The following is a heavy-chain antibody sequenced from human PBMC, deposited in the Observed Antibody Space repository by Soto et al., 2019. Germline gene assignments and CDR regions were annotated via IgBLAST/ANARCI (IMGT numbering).Heavy chain of an antibody. CDR1: GFTFSRNG. Sequence: QVQLVESGGGVVQPGTSLRLTCAGSGFTFSRNGMHWVRQAPGKGLEWVALVSYDGTKKYYVDSVKGRFTISRDNSENTLYLQMNSLRAEDTAVYYCGRWVGGSMSDNSGKYDSWGQGTLVTVSS. V-gene: IGHV3-30*03. CDR2: VSYDGTKK. J-gene: IGHJ5*01. D-gene: IGHD3-22*01. CDR3: GRWVGGSMSDNSGKYDS.